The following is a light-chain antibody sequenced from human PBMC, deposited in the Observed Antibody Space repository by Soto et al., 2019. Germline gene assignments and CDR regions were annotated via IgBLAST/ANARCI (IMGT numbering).Light chain of an antibody. J-gene: IGKJ1*01. CDR1: QGISSY. Sequence: AIRMTQSPSSLSASTGDRVTITCRASQGISSYLAWYQQKPGKAPNLLIYAASTLQSVVPSRFSGSGSGTDFTLTITCLQSEDFATYDCQQYYSYPRTFGQGTKVEIK. CDR2: AAS. CDR3: QQYYSYPRT. V-gene: IGKV1-8*01.